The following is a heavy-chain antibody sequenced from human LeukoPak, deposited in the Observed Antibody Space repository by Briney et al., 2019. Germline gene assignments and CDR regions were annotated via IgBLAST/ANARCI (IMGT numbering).Heavy chain of an antibody. V-gene: IGHV3-7*01. D-gene: IGHD3-3*01. CDR1: GFTFSSYW. J-gene: IGHJ4*02. CDR3: ARDAGYYDFWSGYYTHYFDY. CDR2: IKQDGSEK. Sequence: GGSLRLSCAASGFTFSSYWMSWVRQAPGKGLEWVANIKQDGSEKYYVDSVKGRFTISRDSAKNSLYLHMDSLRAEDTAVYYCARDAGYYDFWSGYYTHYFDYWGQGTLVTVSS.